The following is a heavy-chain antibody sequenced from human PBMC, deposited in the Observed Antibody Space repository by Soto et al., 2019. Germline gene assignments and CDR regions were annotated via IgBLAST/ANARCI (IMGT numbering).Heavy chain of an antibody. CDR1: GLTFSSYA. J-gene: IGHJ4*02. D-gene: IGHD3-22*01. Sequence: QVQLVESGGGVVQPGRSLRLSCAASGLTFSSYAMHWVRQAPGKGLEWVAVISYDGSNKYYADSVKGRFTISRDNSKNTLYLQMNSLRAEDTAVYYCAREGAYYYDSSGYNYWGQGTLVTVSS. V-gene: IGHV3-30-3*01. CDR3: AREGAYYYDSSGYNY. CDR2: ISYDGSNK.